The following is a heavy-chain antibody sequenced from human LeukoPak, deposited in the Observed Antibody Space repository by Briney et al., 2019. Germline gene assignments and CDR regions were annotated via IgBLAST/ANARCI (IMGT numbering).Heavy chain of an antibody. V-gene: IGHV3-30-3*01. CDR2: ISYDGSNK. J-gene: IGHJ4*02. Sequence: PGRSLRLSCAASGFTFSSSATHWVRQAPDKGLEWVAVISYDGSNKYYADSVKGRFTISRDNSKNTLYLQMNSLRAEDTAVYYCAKDLWRDSAIGSGSSSAFDYWGQGTLVTVSS. D-gene: IGHD6-6*01. CDR3: AKDLWRDSAIGSGSSSAFDY. CDR1: GFTFSSSA.